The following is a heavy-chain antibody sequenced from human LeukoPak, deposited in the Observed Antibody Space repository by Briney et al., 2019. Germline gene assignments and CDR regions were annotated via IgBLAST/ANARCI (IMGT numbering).Heavy chain of an antibody. Sequence: PSETLSLTCTVSGGSISSYYWSWIRQPPGKGLEWIGYIYYSGSTNYNPSLKSRVTISIDTSQNQFSLKLSSVTAADTAVYYCARHKSSSWSFDYWGQGTLVTVSS. J-gene: IGHJ4*02. CDR2: IYYSGST. D-gene: IGHD6-13*01. CDR3: ARHKSSSWSFDY. V-gene: IGHV4-59*08. CDR1: GGSISSYY.